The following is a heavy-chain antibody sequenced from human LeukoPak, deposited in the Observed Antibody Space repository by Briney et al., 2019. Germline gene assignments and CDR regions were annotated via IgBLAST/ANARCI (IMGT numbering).Heavy chain of an antibody. D-gene: IGHD3-10*01. Sequence: PGGSLRLSCAASGFTFSSYGMHWVRQAPGKGLEWVAVISYDGTNKYYADSVKGRFTISRDNSKNTLYLQMNSLRAEDTAVYYCAKAAGYYGSGASGRIDYWGQGTLVTVSS. CDR2: ISYDGTNK. CDR1: GFTFSSYG. J-gene: IGHJ4*02. CDR3: AKAAGYYGSGASGRIDY. V-gene: IGHV3-30*18.